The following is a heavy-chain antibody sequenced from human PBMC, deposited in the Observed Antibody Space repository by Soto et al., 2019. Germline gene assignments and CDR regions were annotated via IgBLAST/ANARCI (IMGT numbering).Heavy chain of an antibody. D-gene: IGHD1-26*01. J-gene: IGHJ3*02. Sequence: GGSLRLSCAASGFTFSTYGMHWVRQAPGKGLEWVAVMGNDGITTFYADSVKGRFTISRDNSKNTLFLQMNSLRADDTAVYYCAKEFQWELYAFGSWGQGTMVTVSS. CDR3: AKEFQWELYAFGS. V-gene: IGHV3-30*02. CDR2: MGNDGITT. CDR1: GFTFSTYG.